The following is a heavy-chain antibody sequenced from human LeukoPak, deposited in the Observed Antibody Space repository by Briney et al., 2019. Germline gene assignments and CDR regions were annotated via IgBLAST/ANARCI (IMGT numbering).Heavy chain of an antibody. CDR2: ISYDGSNK. D-gene: IGHD2-15*01. CDR1: GFTFSSYG. V-gene: IGHV3-30*03. CDR3: ATLCLPRGGDAFDI. Sequence: PGRSLRLSCAASGFTFSSYGMHWVRQAPGKGLEWVAVISYDGSNKYYADSVKGRFTISRDNSKNTLYLQMNSLRAEDTAVYYCATLCLPRGGDAFDIWGQGTMVTVSS. J-gene: IGHJ3*02.